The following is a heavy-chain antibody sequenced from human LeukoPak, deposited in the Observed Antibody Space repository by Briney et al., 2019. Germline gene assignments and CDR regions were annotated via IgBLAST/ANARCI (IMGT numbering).Heavy chain of an antibody. CDR1: GYTFTSYY. J-gene: IGHJ4*02. V-gene: IGHV1-46*01. Sequence: ASVKVSCKASGYTFTSYYMHWVRQAPGQGLEWMGIINPSGGSTSYAQKFQGRVTMTRDTSISTAYMELSRLRSDDTAVYYCARSGVGATPIDYWGQGTLVTVSS. D-gene: IGHD1-26*01. CDR3: ARSGVGATPIDY. CDR2: INPSGGST.